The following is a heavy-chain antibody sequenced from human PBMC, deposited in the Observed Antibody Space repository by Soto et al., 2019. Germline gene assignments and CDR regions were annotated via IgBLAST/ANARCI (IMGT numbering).Heavy chain of an antibody. J-gene: IGHJ4*02. CDR3: VKDTYLLVGATHFDF. CDR1: GFNFDDYA. Sequence: EVQLVDSGGGLVLPGRSLSLSCAASGFNFDDYAMPWVRQPPGKGLEWVAGISWNGESVSYADSVKGRLTISRDNAKNSLSLHMASLRAEDTAFYYCVKDTYLLVGATHFDFWGQGALVTVSS. D-gene: IGHD1-26*01. V-gene: IGHV3-9*01. CDR2: ISWNGESV.